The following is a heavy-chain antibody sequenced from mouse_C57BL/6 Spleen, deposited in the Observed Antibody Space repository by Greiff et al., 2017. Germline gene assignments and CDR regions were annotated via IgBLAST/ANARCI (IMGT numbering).Heavy chain of an antibody. J-gene: IGHJ2*01. CDR3: TRRRDYDDY. V-gene: IGHV1-59*01. CDR1: GYTFTSYW. CDR2: IDPSDSST. D-gene: IGHD2-4*01. Sequence: QVQLQQPGAELVRPGTSVKLSCKASGYTFTSYWMHWVKQRPGQGLEWIGVIDPSDSSTNYNQKFKGKATLTVDTSSSTAYMQLSSLTSEDSAVYYCTRRRDYDDYWGQGTTLTVSS.